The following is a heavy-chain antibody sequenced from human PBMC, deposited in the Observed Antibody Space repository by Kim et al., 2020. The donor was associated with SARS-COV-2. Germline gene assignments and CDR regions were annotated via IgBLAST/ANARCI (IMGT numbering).Heavy chain of an antibody. J-gene: IGHJ4*02. Sequence: GGSLRLSCAASGFTFSSYGMHGVRQAPGKGLEWVAVIWYDGSNKYYADSVKGRFTISRDNSKNTLYLQMNSLRAEDTAVYYCARDGGMVRGVITYYFDYWGQGTLVTVSS. V-gene: IGHV3-33*01. CDR3: ARDGGMVRGVITYYFDY. CDR2: IWYDGSNK. D-gene: IGHD3-10*01. CDR1: GFTFSSYG.